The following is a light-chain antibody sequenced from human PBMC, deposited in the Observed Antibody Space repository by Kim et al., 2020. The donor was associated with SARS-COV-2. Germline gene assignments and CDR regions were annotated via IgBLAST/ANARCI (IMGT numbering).Light chain of an antibody. Sequence: VSPGQTASITCSGDKLGNKFASWFQQKPGRSPVLVIYQDTKRPSGIPERFSGSNSGNTATLTISGTQAIDEADFYCLAWANNTAVFGTGTKVTVL. V-gene: IGLV3-1*01. CDR2: QDT. CDR3: LAWANNTAV. CDR1: KLGNKF. J-gene: IGLJ1*01.